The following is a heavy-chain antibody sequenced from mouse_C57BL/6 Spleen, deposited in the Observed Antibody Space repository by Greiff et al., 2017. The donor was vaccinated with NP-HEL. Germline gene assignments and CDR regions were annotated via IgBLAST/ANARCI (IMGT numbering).Heavy chain of an antibody. CDR1: GYTFTSYW. V-gene: IGHV1-64*01. CDR3: ARGSGAMDY. Sequence: VLLQQPGAELVKPGASVKLSCKASGYTFTSYWMHWVKQRPGQGLEWIGMIHPNSGSTNYHEKFKSKATLTVDKSSSTAYMQLSSLTSEDSAVYYCARGSGAMDYWGQGTSVTVSS. D-gene: IGHD3-1*01. J-gene: IGHJ4*01. CDR2: IHPNSGST.